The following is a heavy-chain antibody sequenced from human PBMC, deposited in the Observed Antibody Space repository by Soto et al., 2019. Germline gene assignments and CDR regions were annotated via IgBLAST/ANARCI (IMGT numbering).Heavy chain of an antibody. CDR3: ARKPPAAIQGWAYGMDV. D-gene: IGHD2-2*01. V-gene: IGHV3-53*01. J-gene: IGHJ6*02. CDR2: LHGSGST. CDR1: GFTVSTNY. Sequence: GGSLRLSCVASGFTVSTNYLSWVRQVPGKGLEWVSVLHGSGSTSYADSVKGRFTISRDNARNTFYLQMNSLRVEDTAVYYCARKPPAAIQGWAYGMDVWGQGTTVTVSS.